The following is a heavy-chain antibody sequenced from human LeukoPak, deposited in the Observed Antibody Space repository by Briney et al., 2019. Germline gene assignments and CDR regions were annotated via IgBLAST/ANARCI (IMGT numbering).Heavy chain of an antibody. Sequence: GESLRLSCAASGFTFSSYAMHWVRQAPGKGLEWVAVISYDGSNKYYADSVKGRFTISRDNSKNTLYLQMNSLRAEDTAVYYCLARYSSGWSFDYWGQGTLVTVSS. J-gene: IGHJ4*02. D-gene: IGHD6-19*01. CDR2: ISYDGSNK. CDR3: LARYSSGWSFDY. V-gene: IGHV3-30-3*01. CDR1: GFTFSSYA.